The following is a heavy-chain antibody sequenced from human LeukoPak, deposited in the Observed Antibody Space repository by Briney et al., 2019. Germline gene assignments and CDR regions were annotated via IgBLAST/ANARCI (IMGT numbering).Heavy chain of an antibody. V-gene: IGHV1-8*03. J-gene: IGHJ5*02. D-gene: IGHD6-13*01. Sequence: ASVKVSCKASGYTFTSYDINWVRQATGQGLEWMGWMNPNGGNTGYAQKFQGRVTITRNTSISTAYMELSSLRSEDTAVYYCARVYSSSWYGGWFDPWGQGTLVTVSS. CDR1: GYTFTSYD. CDR3: ARVYSSSWYGGWFDP. CDR2: MNPNGGNT.